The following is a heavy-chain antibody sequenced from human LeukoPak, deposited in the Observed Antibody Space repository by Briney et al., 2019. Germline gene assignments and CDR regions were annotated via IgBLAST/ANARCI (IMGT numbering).Heavy chain of an antibody. CDR3: ATDGTPLRVGEVFFDN. J-gene: IGHJ4*02. Sequence: GGSLRLSCAASGFTFDDYAMHWVRQAPGKGLEWVSLISWDGGSTYYADSVKGRFTISRDDAKNSVYLQMNSLRDEDTAVYYCATDGTPLRVGEVFFDNWGQGTLVTVSS. D-gene: IGHD3-10*01. CDR1: GFTFDDYA. CDR2: ISWDGGST. V-gene: IGHV3-43D*03.